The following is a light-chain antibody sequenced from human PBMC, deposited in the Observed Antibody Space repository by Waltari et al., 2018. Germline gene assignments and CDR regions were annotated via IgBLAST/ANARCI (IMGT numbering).Light chain of an antibody. Sequence: DVVMTQSPLSLSVPLGPSASISCRSSESLVASDGNPYFNWFQQRPGQSPRRLLYKVSNRDSGVPDRLSGSGSGTDFTLRITRVEAEDVGVYYCMQGIHRPWTFGQGTKVEIK. J-gene: IGKJ1*01. CDR3: MQGIHRPWT. V-gene: IGKV2-30*01. CDR1: ESLVASDGNPY. CDR2: KVS.